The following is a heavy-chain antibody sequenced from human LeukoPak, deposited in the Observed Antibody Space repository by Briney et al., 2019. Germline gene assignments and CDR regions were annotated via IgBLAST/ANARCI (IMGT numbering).Heavy chain of an antibody. V-gene: IGHV3-11*01. J-gene: IGHJ4*02. CDR3: ARQKRTFDY. CDR1: GFNLSDYY. CDR2: ISNNGYST. Sequence: GGSLRLSCAASGFNLSDYYMTWIRQAPGKGLEWLSYISNNGYSTYYRDSVKGRFTISRDNAKNSLYLEMNSLTVEDAAVYYCARQKRTFDYWGRGTLVTVS.